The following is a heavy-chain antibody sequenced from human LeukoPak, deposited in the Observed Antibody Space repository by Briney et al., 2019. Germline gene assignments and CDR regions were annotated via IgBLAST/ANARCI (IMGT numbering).Heavy chain of an antibody. V-gene: IGHV3-9*01. CDR3: AKDVTIFGVVMVCYY. J-gene: IGHJ4*02. Sequence: PGGSLRLSCAASGFTFDDYAMHWVRQAPGKGLEWVSGISWNSGSIGYADSVKGRFTISRDNAKNSLYLQMNSLRAEDTALYYCAKDVTIFGVVMVCYYWGQGTPVTVSS. CDR1: GFTFDDYA. CDR2: ISWNSGSI. D-gene: IGHD3-3*01.